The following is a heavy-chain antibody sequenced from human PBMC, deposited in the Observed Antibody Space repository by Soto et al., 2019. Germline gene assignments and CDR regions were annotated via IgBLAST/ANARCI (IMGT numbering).Heavy chain of an antibody. Sequence: QVQLQESGPGLVKPSETLSLTCTVSGGSITGYSWTWIRQPPGKGLEWIGYVFYKGNTNYNPSLKSRVTISVDTSANQFSLRLSSVTAADTAVYYCARSGDSFGFTDYWGQGTLVTVSS. CDR1: GGSITGYS. CDR2: VFYKGNT. V-gene: IGHV4-59*01. D-gene: IGHD5-18*01. J-gene: IGHJ4*02. CDR3: ARSGDSFGFTDY.